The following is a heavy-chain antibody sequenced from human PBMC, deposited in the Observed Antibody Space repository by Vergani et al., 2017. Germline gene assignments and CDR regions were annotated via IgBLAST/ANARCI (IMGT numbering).Heavy chain of an antibody. Sequence: QVQLVQSGAEVKKPRSSVKVSCKASVGTFSSYALNLVRQAPGQGLEWMGSIIPSLSTTIYAQKFQSRVTITADESTSTVYMKLSSLKSEDTAVYYCARATCSGGSCYRGFEYWGQGSLITVSS. V-gene: IGHV1-69*11. D-gene: IGHD2-15*01. CDR3: ARATCSGGSCYRGFEY. CDR2: IIPSLSTT. CDR1: VGTFSSYA. J-gene: IGHJ4*02.